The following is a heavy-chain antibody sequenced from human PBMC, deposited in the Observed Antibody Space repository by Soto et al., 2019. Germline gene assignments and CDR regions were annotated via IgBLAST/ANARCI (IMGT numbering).Heavy chain of an antibody. D-gene: IGHD6-6*01. CDR2: INHSGST. V-gene: IGHV4-34*01. Sequence: SETLSLTCAVYGGSFSGYYWIWIRQPPGKGLEWIGEINHSGSTNYNPSLKSRVTISVDTSKNQFSLKLSSVTAADTAVYYCASIRAARPLSWGGYYGMDVWGQGTTVTVSS. J-gene: IGHJ6*02. CDR3: ASIRAARPLSWGGYYGMDV. CDR1: GGSFSGYY.